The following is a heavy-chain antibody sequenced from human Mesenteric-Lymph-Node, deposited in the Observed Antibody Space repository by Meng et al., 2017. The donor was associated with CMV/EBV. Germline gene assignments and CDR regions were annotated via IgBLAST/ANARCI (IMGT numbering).Heavy chain of an antibody. J-gene: IGHJ5*02. CDR2: ISYDGSNK. D-gene: IGHD2-15*01. Sequence: FCFRSYAMDWGRQAPGKGLGWVAVISYDGSNKYYADSVKGRFTISRDNSKNTLYLQMNSLRAEDTAVYYCARGCSGGSCYYSPNWFDPWGQGTLVTVSS. CDR1: FCFRSYA. V-gene: IGHV3-30-3*01. CDR3: ARGCSGGSCYYSPNWFDP.